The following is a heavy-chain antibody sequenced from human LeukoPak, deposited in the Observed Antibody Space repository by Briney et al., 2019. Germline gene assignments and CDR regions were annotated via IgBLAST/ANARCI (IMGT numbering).Heavy chain of an antibody. Sequence: GGSLRLSCTVSGFTFITYCMSWVQQAPGKGLEPLPIINYDATEKYYVESVKGRFTVSRDNAKDSVYLQMNSLRAEDTAVYYCARDKRAGSGDGSLFDPWGQGTLVTVSS. J-gene: IGHJ5*02. D-gene: IGHD2-15*01. V-gene: IGHV3-7*01. CDR3: ARDKRAGSGDGSLFDP. CDR2: INYDATEK. CDR1: GFTFITYC.